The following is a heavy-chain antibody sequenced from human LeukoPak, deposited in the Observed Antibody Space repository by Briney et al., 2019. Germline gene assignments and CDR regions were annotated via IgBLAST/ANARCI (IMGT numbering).Heavy chain of an antibody. CDR1: GGSISSGDYY. CDR3: AREAVEGTLDY. Sequence: SETLSLTCTVSGGSISSGDYYWSWIRQPPGKGLEWIGYIYYSGSTYYNPSLKSRVTISVDTSKNQFSLKLSSVTAADTAVYYCAREAVEGTLDYWGQGTLVTVSS. V-gene: IGHV4-30-4*01. D-gene: IGHD6-19*01. CDR2: IYYSGST. J-gene: IGHJ4*02.